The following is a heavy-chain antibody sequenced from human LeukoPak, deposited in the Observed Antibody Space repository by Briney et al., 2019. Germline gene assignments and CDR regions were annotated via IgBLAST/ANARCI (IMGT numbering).Heavy chain of an antibody. CDR3: ARDLRCSSTSCYYYYMDV. J-gene: IGHJ6*03. V-gene: IGHV3-7*01. D-gene: IGHD2-2*01. CDR2: IKQDGSEK. Sequence: GGSLRLSCAASGFTFSSYLMSWVRQAPGKGLEWVANIKQDGSEKYYVDSVKGRFTISRDNAKNSLYLQMNSLRAEDTAVYYCARDLRCSSTSCYYYYMDVRGKGTTVTVSS. CDR1: GFTFSSYL.